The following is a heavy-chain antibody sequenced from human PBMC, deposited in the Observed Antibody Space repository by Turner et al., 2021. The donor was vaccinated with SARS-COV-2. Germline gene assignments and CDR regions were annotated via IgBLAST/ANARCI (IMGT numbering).Heavy chain of an antibody. J-gene: IGHJ6*02. CDR3: AREMGQGMDV. CDR1: GFTFSSYA. Sequence: QVQLVEAGGGVVQPGGSLIPSCAASGFTFSSYAMHWVRQAPGKGLEWVALISYDGSNKYYADSVKGRFTISRDNSKNTLYLQMNSLRAEDTAVYYCAREMGQGMDVWGQGTTVTVSS. V-gene: IGHV3-30*04. D-gene: IGHD3-16*01. CDR2: ISYDGSNK.